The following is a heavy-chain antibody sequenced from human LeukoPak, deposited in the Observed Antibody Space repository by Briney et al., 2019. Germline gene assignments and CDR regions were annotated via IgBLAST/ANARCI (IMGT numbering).Heavy chain of an antibody. CDR3: ARVGPHRKMATTRYHFDY. Sequence: ASVKVSCKASGYTFINYGISWVRQAPGQGLEWMGWISGYNGNTKYAQKLQGRVTMTTDTSTSTAHMELRSLRSDDTAVYYCARVGPHRKMATTRYHFDYWGQGTLVTVSS. J-gene: IGHJ4*02. CDR2: ISGYNGNT. D-gene: IGHD5-24*01. V-gene: IGHV1-18*01. CDR1: GYTFINYG.